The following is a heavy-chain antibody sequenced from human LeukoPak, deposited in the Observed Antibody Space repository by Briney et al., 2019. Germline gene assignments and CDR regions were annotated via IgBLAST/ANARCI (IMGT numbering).Heavy chain of an antibody. V-gene: IGHV4-59*01. CDR1: GGSISSYY. CDR3: ARVGMTIFGVRVDP. CDR2: IYYSGST. J-gene: IGHJ5*02. D-gene: IGHD3-3*01. Sequence: PSETLSLTCTVSGGSISSYYWSWIRQPPGKGLEWIGYIYYSGSTNYNPSLRSRATISVDTSKNQFSLKLGSVTAADTAVYYCARVGMTIFGVRVDPWGQGTLVTVSS.